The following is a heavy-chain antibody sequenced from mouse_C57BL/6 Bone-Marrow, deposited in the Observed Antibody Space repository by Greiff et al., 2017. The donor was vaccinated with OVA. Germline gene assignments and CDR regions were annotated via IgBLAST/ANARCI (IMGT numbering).Heavy chain of an antibody. J-gene: IGHJ1*03. CDR1: GFSFNTYA. CDR2: IRSKSNNYAT. Sequence: EVQLVESGGGLVQPKGSLKLSCAASGFSFNTYAMNWVRQAPGKGLEWVARIRSKSNNYATYYAVSVKDRFTISRDDSENMLYLPMNKLKTEDTAMYSGVKENWEAYWYFDVWGTGTTVTVSS. D-gene: IGHD4-1*01. CDR3: VKENWEAYWYFDV. V-gene: IGHV10-1*01.